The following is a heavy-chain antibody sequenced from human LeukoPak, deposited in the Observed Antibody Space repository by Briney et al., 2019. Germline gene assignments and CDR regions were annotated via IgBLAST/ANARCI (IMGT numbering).Heavy chain of an antibody. CDR3: ARAYGDGWYFDL. Sequence: SETLSLTCTVSGGSISSYYWSWIRQTPGKGLEWIGYIYYSGSTNYNPSLKSRVTISVDTSKNQFSLKLSSVTAADTAVYYCARAYGDGWYFDLWGRGTLVTVSS. CDR1: GGSISSYY. J-gene: IGHJ2*01. CDR2: IYYSGST. V-gene: IGHV4-59*08. D-gene: IGHD3-10*01.